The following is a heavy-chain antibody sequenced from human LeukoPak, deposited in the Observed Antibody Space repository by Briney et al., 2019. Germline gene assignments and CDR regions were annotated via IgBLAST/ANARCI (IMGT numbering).Heavy chain of an antibody. CDR2: IYYSGST. Sequence: NPSETLSLTCTVSGGSISSYYWSWIRQPPGKGLEWIGYIYYSGSTNYNPSLKSRVTISVDTSKNQFSLKLSSVTAADTAVYYCAKTGAVAGYSDAFDIWGQGTMVTVSS. V-gene: IGHV4-59*01. CDR3: AKTGAVAGYSDAFDI. D-gene: IGHD6-19*01. J-gene: IGHJ3*02. CDR1: GGSISSYY.